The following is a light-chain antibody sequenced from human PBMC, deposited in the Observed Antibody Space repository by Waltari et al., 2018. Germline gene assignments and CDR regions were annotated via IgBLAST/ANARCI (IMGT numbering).Light chain of an antibody. CDR1: CLRAYC. CDR3: NSRDSSGHPFV. Sequence: SSELTQDPAVSVAVGPTVWITCQGDCLRAYCANWYNQQPGQAPLLVRYGKNNGPAGMQDRCSGSDSGDTASLTITGAQAEDEGAYYCNSRDSSGHPFVFGTGTKLTVL. V-gene: IGLV3-19*01. CDR2: GKN. J-gene: IGLJ1*01.